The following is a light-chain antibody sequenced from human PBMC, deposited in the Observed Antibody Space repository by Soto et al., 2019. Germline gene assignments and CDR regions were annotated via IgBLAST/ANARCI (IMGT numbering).Light chain of an antibody. J-gene: IGLJ2*01. CDR1: RSNIGSNT. V-gene: IGLV1-44*01. CDR3: AAWDDSLNGVV. CDR2: SQS. Sequence: QSVLTQPPSASGTPGQRVTISCSGGRSNIGSNTVNWYQQLPGTAPKLLIYSQSQRPSGVPDRFSDSKSGTSASLAIRWLQSEDEADYYCAAWDDSLNGVVFGGGTKLTVL.